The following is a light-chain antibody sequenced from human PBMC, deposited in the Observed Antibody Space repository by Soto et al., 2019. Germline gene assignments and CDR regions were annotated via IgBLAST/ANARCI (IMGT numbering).Light chain of an antibody. CDR1: QNINTW. J-gene: IGKJ1*01. CDR2: KAS. V-gene: IGKV1-5*03. CDR3: QKYNNYFWE. Sequence: DIQMTHSPSTVSASVGYIVTITFRSSQNINTWLAWYQQKPGKAPKLLILKASSLESGVPSRFSGSGSGTEFTLTISSLQPDDLATYYCQKYNNYFWEFGQGTKVDIK.